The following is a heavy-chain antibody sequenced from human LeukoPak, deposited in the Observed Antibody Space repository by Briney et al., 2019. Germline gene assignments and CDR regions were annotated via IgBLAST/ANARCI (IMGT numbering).Heavy chain of an antibody. CDR2: MNPNSGNT. CDR1: GYTFASHD. J-gene: IGHJ5*02. V-gene: IGHV1-8*01. D-gene: IGHD2-2*01. CDR3: ARGLHCTNTSCRQGEWFDP. Sequence: GASVKVSCKASGYTFASHDINWVRQATGQGLEWMGWMNPNSGNTGYAQKFQGRVTMTRNTSIATAYMELTSLRSEDTAMYYCARGLHCTNTSCRQGEWFDPWGQGALVTVSS.